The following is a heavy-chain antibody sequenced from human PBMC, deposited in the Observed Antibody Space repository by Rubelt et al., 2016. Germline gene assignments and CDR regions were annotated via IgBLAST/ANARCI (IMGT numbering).Heavy chain of an antibody. CDR3: AREAAAVSNWFDR. V-gene: IGHV4-61*05. CDR1: GGSISSSSYY. CDR2: IYYSGGT. D-gene: IGHD6-13*01. J-gene: IGHJ5*02. Sequence: QLQLQESGPGLVKPSETLSLTCTVSGGSISSSSYYWGWIRQPPGKGLEWIGYIYYSGGTNYNPSLKSRVTISVDTSKNQFSLKLSSVTAADTAVYYWAREAAAVSNWFDRWGQGTLVTVSS.